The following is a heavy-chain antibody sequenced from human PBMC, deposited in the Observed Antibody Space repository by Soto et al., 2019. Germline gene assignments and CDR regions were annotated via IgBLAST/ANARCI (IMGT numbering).Heavy chain of an antibody. CDR2: IKQDGSEK. Sequence: EVQLVESGGGLVQPGGSLRLSCAASGFTFSSYWMSWVHQAPGKGLEWVANIKQDGSEKYYVDSVKGRFTISRDNAKNSLYLQMNSLRAEDTAVYYCTATGGSCYSGLCWGQGTLVTVSS. J-gene: IGHJ4*02. CDR3: TATGGSCYSGLC. CDR1: GFTFSSYW. D-gene: IGHD2-15*01. V-gene: IGHV3-7*01.